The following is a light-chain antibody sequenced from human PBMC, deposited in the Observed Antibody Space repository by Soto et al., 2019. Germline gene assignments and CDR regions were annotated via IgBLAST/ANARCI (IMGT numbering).Light chain of an antibody. V-gene: IGKV3-20*01. CDR2: GAS. CDR1: QSVSSSY. J-gene: IGKJ1*01. Sequence: EIVLTQSPGTLSLSPGERATLSCRASQSVSSSYLAWYQQKPGQAPRLLIYGASSRATGIPDRFSGSGSGTDFTLTISRLEPEDFALHYCQQYHNSPLTFDQGTKVDIK. CDR3: QQYHNSPLT.